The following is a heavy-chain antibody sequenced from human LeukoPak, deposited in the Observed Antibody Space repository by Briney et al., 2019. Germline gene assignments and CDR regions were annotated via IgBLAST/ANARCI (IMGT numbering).Heavy chain of an antibody. D-gene: IGHD4-17*01. CDR3: ARDGVYGDNPYYYYYYGMDV. V-gene: IGHV3-7*01. Sequence: GGSLRLSCAASGFTFSSYWMSWVRQAPGKGLEWVANIKQDGSEKYYVDSVKGRFTISRDSAKNSLYLQMNSLRAEDTAVYYCARDGVYGDNPYYYYYYGMDVWGQGTTVTVSS. J-gene: IGHJ6*02. CDR1: GFTFSSYW. CDR2: IKQDGSEK.